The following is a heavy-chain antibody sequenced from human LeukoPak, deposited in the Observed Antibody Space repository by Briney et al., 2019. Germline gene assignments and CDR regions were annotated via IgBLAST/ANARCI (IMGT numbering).Heavy chain of an antibody. J-gene: IGHJ4*02. CDR3: ARDQGYSGYDNLALDY. CDR1: GFTFSSYP. Sequence: PGRSLILSCAASGFTFSSYPMHWVRQAPGKGLEWVAVISYDGSNKYYADSVKGRFTISRDNSKNTLYLQMNSLRAEDTAVYYCARDQGYSGYDNLALDYWGQGTLVTVSS. V-gene: IGHV3-30*01. CDR2: ISYDGSNK. D-gene: IGHD5-12*01.